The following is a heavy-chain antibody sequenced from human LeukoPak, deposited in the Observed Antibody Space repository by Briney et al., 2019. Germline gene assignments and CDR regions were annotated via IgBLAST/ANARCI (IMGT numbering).Heavy chain of an antibody. Sequence: PGGSLRLSCAASGFTFSDHYMDWVRQAPGEGLEWVGRTRNKAKSYTTEYAASVKGRFTISRDDSKNSLYLQMNSLKTEDTAVYYCARAATMVRGVIIYGMDVWGQGTTVTVSS. CDR1: GFTFSDHY. CDR2: TRNKAKSYTT. CDR3: ARAATMVRGVIIYGMDV. V-gene: IGHV3-72*01. J-gene: IGHJ6*02. D-gene: IGHD3-10*01.